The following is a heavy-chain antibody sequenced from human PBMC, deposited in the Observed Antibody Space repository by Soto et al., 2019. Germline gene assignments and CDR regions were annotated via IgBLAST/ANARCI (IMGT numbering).Heavy chain of an antibody. D-gene: IGHD6-13*01. V-gene: IGHV4-59*12. J-gene: IGHJ5*02. CDR3: AIGGAAAARGWFDP. Sequence: SETLSLTCTVSGGSITSYYWSWIRQPPGKGLEWIGYIYYGGITNYNPSLKSRVTISVDTSKNQFSLKLSSVNAADTAVYYCAIGGAAAARGWFDPWGQGPMITF. CDR1: GGSITSYY. CDR2: IYYGGIT.